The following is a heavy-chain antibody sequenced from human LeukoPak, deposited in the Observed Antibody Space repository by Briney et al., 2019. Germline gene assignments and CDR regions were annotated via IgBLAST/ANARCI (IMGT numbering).Heavy chain of an antibody. CDR2: IYYSGST. CDR1: GGSISSYY. D-gene: IGHD1-26*01. J-gene: IGHJ4*02. CDR3: AREPVALLRGLAFDY. Sequence: SETLSLTCTVSGGSISSYYWSWIRQPPGKGLEWIGYIYYSGSTNHNPSLKSRVTISVDTSKNQFSLKLSSVTAADTAVYYCAREPVALLRGLAFDYWGQGTLVTVSS. V-gene: IGHV4-59*12.